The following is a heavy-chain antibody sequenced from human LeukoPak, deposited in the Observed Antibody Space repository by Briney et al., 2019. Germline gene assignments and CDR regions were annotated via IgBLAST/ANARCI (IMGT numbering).Heavy chain of an antibody. D-gene: IGHD6-6*01. V-gene: IGHV4-59*01. Sequence: KPSETLSLTCTVSGGSISSYYWSWIRQPPGKGLEWIGYIYYSGSTNYNPSLKSRVTISVDTSKNQFSLKLSSVTAADTAVYYCAREAGSSPGYYFDYWGQGTLVTVSS. CDR2: IYYSGST. CDR3: AREAGSSPGYYFDY. CDR1: GGSISSYY. J-gene: IGHJ4*02.